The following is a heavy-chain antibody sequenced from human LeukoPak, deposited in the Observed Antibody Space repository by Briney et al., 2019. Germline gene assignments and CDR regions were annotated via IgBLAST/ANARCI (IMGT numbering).Heavy chain of an antibody. J-gene: IGHJ3*02. V-gene: IGHV4-59*01. Sequence: SETLSLTCTVSGGSISSYYWSWIRQPPGKGLEWIGYIYYSGSTNYNPSLKSRVTISVDTSKNQFSLKLSSVAAADTAVYYCARGWRRYAFDIWGQGTMVTVSS. D-gene: IGHD2-15*01. CDR2: IYYSGST. CDR3: ARGWRRYAFDI. CDR1: GGSISSYY.